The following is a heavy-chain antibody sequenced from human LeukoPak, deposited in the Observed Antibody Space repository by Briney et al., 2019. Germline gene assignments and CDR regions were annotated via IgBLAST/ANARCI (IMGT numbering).Heavy chain of an antibody. CDR3: ARDNNGDY. J-gene: IGHJ4*02. CDR2: ISYDGDND. V-gene: IGHV3-30*04. D-gene: IGHD2-8*01. CDR1: GFIFSNYA. Sequence: GGSLRLSCAAAGFIFSNYAMHWVRLAPGKGLEWLAVISYDGDNDDCADSVKGRFTIYRDDSKNTLYLQTNSLTPEDTAFYYCARDNNGDYWGQGTLVTVSA.